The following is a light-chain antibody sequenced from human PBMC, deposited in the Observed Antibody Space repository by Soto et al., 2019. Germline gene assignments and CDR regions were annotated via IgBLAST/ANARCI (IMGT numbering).Light chain of an antibody. Sequence: QSALTQPASVSGSPGQSITISCTGTSTDVGGYDHVSWYQHHPGKAPKLIIYDVNLRPSGVSERFSGSKSGSTASLTISGLQAEDEAYYHCSSYTDTSSPVIFGGGTKLTV. V-gene: IGLV2-14*03. CDR3: SSYTDTSSPVI. CDR2: DVN. J-gene: IGLJ2*01. CDR1: STDVGGYDH.